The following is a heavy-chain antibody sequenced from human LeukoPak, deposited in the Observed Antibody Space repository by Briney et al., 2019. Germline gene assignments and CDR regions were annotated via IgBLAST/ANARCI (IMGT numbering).Heavy chain of an antibody. CDR3: ARVGYYASGPFSYFDY. CDR1: GFTFISYW. CDR2: INSDGSTT. D-gene: IGHD3-10*01. J-gene: IGHJ4*02. Sequence: GGSLRLSCAASGFTFISYWMHWVRQAPGKGLVWVSRINSDGSTTSYAASVKGRFTISRDTAKNTLYLQMNSLSVEDTAVYYCARVGYYASGPFSYFDYWGQGTLVTVSS. V-gene: IGHV3-74*01.